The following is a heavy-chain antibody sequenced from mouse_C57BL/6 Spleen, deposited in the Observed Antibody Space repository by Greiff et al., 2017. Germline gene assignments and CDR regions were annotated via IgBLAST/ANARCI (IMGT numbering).Heavy chain of an antibody. CDR1: GYTFTDYE. J-gene: IGHJ4*01. CDR3: TRGGTTVVSYYAMDY. D-gene: IGHD1-1*01. V-gene: IGHV1-15*01. Sequence: VQLQQSGAELVRPGASVTLSCKASGYTFTDYEMHWVKQTPVHGLEWIGAIDPETGGTAYNQKFKGKAILTADKSSSTAYMELRSLTSEDSAVYYCTRGGTTVVSYYAMDYWGQGTSVTVSS. CDR2: IDPETGGT.